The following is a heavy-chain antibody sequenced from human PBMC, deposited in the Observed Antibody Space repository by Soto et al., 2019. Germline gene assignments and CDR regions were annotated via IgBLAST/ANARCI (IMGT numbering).Heavy chain of an antibody. CDR1: GFTFSSYD. Sequence: GSLRLSCAASGFTFSSYDMHWVRQATGKGLEWVSAIGTAGDTYYPGSVKGRFTISRENAKNSLYLQMNSLRAGDTAVYYCARGVGYCSSTSCYYDYWGQGTLVTVSS. D-gene: IGHD2-2*01. J-gene: IGHJ4*02. CDR3: ARGVGYCSSTSCYYDY. CDR2: IGTAGDT. V-gene: IGHV3-13*01.